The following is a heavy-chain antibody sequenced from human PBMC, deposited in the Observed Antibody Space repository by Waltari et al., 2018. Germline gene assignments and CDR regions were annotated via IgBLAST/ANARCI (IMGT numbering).Heavy chain of an antibody. Sequence: QLQLQESGPGLVKPSETLSLTCTVSGGSISSSSYYWGWIRQPPGKGLEWIGSIYYSGSNYYNPSLKSRVNISVDKSKNQFSLKLSSVTAADTAVDYCAGLAAADGTRFVDYWGQGTLVTVSS. CDR1: GGSISSSSYY. CDR3: AGLAAADGTRFVDY. CDR2: IYYSGSN. J-gene: IGHJ4*02. V-gene: IGHV4-39*07. D-gene: IGHD6-13*01.